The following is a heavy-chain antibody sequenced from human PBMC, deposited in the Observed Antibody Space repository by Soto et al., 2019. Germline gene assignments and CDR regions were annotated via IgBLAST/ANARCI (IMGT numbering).Heavy chain of an antibody. V-gene: IGHV6-1*01. CDR2: TYYRSKWYN. Sequence: QSLSLTSAISGDSDSSNSAACNLNRHSPSRGLEWLARTYYRSKWYNDYAVSVKSRITINPDTSKNQFSLQLNSVPPEDTAVYYCARHLRYGSSTSWYSWFDPWGQGTLVTVSS. CDR3: ARHLRYGSSTSWYSWFDP. D-gene: IGHD2-2*01. CDR1: GDSDSSNSAA. J-gene: IGHJ5*02.